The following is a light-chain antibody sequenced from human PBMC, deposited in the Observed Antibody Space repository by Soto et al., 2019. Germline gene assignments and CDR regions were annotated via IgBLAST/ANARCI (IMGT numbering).Light chain of an antibody. Sequence: DIQMTQSPSTLSAALGDRVIITWRASQSISSWLAWYQQKPGKAPKLLIYDASRLESGVPSRFSGSGSETEFTLTISSLQPDDFATYYCQQYKSYPWTFGQGTKVDIK. J-gene: IGKJ1*01. CDR2: DAS. CDR3: QQYKSYPWT. V-gene: IGKV1-5*01. CDR1: QSISSW.